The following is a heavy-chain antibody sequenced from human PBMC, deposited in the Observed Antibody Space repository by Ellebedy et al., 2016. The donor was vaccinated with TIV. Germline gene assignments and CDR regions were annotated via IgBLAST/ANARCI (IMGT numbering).Heavy chain of an antibody. Sequence: SETLSLXCTVSGGSISSYYWSWIRQPPGKGLEWIGYIYYSGSTNYNPSLKSRVTISVDTSKNQFSLKLSSVTAADTAVYYCARVEEMATITSSYYFDYWGQGTLVTVSS. J-gene: IGHJ4*02. D-gene: IGHD5-24*01. V-gene: IGHV4-59*01. CDR1: GGSISSYY. CDR3: ARVEEMATITSSYYFDY. CDR2: IYYSGST.